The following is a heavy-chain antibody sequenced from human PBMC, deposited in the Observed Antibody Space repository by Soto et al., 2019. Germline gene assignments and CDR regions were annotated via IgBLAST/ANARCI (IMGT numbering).Heavy chain of an antibody. D-gene: IGHD6-6*01. CDR2: IYYSGST. CDR1: GGSISSGDYY. Sequence: QVQLQESGPGLVKPSQTLSLTCTVSGGSISSGDYYWSWIRQPPGKGLEWIGYIYYSGSTYYNPSLKIRVTISVDPSKNQFSLKRSSVTAADTAVYYCARERPDGARLDPWGQGTLVTASS. J-gene: IGHJ5*02. V-gene: IGHV4-30-4*01. CDR3: ARERPDGARLDP.